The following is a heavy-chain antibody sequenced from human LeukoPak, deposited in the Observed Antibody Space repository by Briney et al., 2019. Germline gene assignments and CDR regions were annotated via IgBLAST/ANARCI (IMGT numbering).Heavy chain of an antibody. CDR1: GCPFSSYG. V-gene: IGHV3-33*01. D-gene: IGHD6-25*01. CDR2: LVYDARS. CDR3: ARDLSAAFDF. Sequence: GGSLRLSCAPSGCPFSSYGMHWVRRAPGGGLEWVARLVYDARSDYANSVKGRFSISRDASKNTLFLDMSNLRVGDTALYYCARDLSAAFDFWGQGVLVTVSS. J-gene: IGHJ4*02.